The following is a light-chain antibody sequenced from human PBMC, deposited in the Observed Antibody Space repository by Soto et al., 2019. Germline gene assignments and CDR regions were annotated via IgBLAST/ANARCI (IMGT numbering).Light chain of an antibody. Sequence: DIQLTQSPSFLSASVGDRITLSCRASQGISTGLAWYQVQPGKAPKLLIHTASTLQSGVPSRFSGSGSGTEFTLTISSRQPEGFATYYCQQRRGYPITFGQGTRLETK. J-gene: IGKJ5*01. CDR2: TAS. V-gene: IGKV1-9*01. CDR1: QGISTG. CDR3: QQRRGYPIT.